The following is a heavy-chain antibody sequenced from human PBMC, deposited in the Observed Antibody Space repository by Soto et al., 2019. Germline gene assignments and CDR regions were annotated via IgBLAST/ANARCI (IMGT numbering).Heavy chain of an antibody. CDR3: ARGGVDYGDYQYYYYYGMDV. CDR1: GFTFSSYS. J-gene: IGHJ6*02. CDR2: ISSSSSTI. Sequence: GGSLRLSCAASGFTFSSYSMNWVRQAPVKVLEWVSYISSSSSTIYYADSVKGRFTISRDNAKNSLYLQMNSLRDEDTAVYYCARGGVDYGDYQYYYYYGMDVWGQGTTVTVSS. V-gene: IGHV3-48*02. D-gene: IGHD4-17*01.